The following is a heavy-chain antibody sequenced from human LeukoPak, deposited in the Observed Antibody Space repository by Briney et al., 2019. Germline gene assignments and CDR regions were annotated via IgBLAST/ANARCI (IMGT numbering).Heavy chain of an antibody. CDR2: INAYNGNT. Sequence: GASVKVSCKASGYTFTSYGISWVRQAPGQGLEWMGWINAYNGNTNYAQKLQGRVTMTTDTSTSTAYMELRSLRSDDTAVYYCARDFNPYDSSGYYGRPFDYWGQGTLVTVSS. D-gene: IGHD3-22*01. CDR3: ARDFNPYDSSGYYGRPFDY. V-gene: IGHV1-18*01. CDR1: GYTFTSYG. J-gene: IGHJ4*02.